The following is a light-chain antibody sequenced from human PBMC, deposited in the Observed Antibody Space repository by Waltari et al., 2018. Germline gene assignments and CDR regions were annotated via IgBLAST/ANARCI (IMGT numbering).Light chain of an antibody. J-gene: IGKJ1*01. CDR3: KHYLRLPVT. V-gene: IGKV3-20*01. CDR2: GAS. Sequence: EIVLTQSPGTLSLSPGESATLSCRTSQSVTRALAWYQQKPGQAPRLLIYGASNRATGIPDRFSGSGSGTDFSLTISSLEPEDFAVYYCKHYLRLPVTFGQGTKVEVK. CDR1: QSVTRA.